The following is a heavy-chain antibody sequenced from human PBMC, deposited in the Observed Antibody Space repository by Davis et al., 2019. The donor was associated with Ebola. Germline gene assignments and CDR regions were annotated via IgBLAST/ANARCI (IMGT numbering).Heavy chain of an antibody. D-gene: IGHD2-21*01. CDR3: ARRRDYDAFDI. CDR2: ISAYNGNT. V-gene: IGHV1-18*01. CDR1: GYTFTSYG. J-gene: IGHJ3*02. Sequence: ASVKVSCKASGYTFTSYGISWVRQAPGQGLEWMGWISAYNGNTNYAQNIKGRVTMTTDTSTSTAYMELRSLRSDDTAVYYCARRRDYDAFDIWGQGTMVTVSS.